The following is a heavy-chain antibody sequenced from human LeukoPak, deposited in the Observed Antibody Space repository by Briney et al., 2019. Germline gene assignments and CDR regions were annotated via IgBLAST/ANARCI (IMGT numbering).Heavy chain of an antibody. Sequence: GRSLRLSCAASGFTFDDYAMHWVRHAPGKGLEWVSGISWNSGSIGYADSVKGRFTISRDNAKNSLYLEMNSLRAEDTALYYCAKDLESGYCTNGVCSYFDYWGQGTLVIVSS. CDR2: ISWNSGSI. D-gene: IGHD2-8*01. J-gene: IGHJ4*02. V-gene: IGHV3-9*01. CDR1: GFTFDDYA. CDR3: AKDLESGYCTNGVCSYFDY.